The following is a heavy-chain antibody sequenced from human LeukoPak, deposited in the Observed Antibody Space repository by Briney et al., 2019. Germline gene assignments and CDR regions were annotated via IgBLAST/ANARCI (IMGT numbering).Heavy chain of an antibody. J-gene: IGHJ4*02. CDR3: AITSLKDQAAD. V-gene: IGHV3-48*03. CDR1: GFTFSSYE. D-gene: IGHD2-15*01. CDR2: ISSSGSTI. Sequence: GGSLRLSCAASGFTFSSYEMNWVRQAPGKGLEWVSYISSSGSTIYYADSVKGRFTISRDNAKNSLYLQMNSLRAKDTAVYYCAITSLKDQAADWGQGTLVTVSS.